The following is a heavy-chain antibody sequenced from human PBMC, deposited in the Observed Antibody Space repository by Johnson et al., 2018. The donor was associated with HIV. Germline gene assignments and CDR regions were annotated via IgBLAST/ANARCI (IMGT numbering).Heavy chain of an antibody. CDR1: GFTFSTYW. J-gene: IGHJ3*02. CDR3: ARDPSLDAFDI. CDR2: IKQDGTEK. V-gene: IGHV3-7*05. Sequence: EVQLVESGGGLERPGGSLRLSCAASGFTFSTYWMSWVRQAPGKGLEWVTNIKQDGTEKYYVDSVKGRFTISRDNVKNSLYLQMNSLRAEDTAVYFCARDPSLDAFDIWGQGTMVTVAS.